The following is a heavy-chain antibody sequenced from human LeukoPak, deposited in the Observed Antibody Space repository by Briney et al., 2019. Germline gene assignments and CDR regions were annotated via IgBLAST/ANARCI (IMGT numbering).Heavy chain of an antibody. J-gene: IGHJ5*02. Sequence: TGGSLRLSCATSGFIFSRYWMSWVRQAPGKGLEWVANINQDESEKNYVDSVKGRFTISRDNSKNTLYLQMNSLRAEDTAVYYCAKDERVRFLEWLNPTQYNWFDPWGQGTLVTVSS. CDR1: GFIFSRYW. V-gene: IGHV3-7*01. D-gene: IGHD3-3*01. CDR3: AKDERVRFLEWLNPTQYNWFDP. CDR2: INQDESEK.